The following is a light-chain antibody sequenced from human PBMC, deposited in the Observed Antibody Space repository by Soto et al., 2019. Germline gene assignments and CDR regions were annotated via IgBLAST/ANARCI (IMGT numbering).Light chain of an antibody. J-gene: IGLJ2*01. CDR3: SSYTRSSALVL. Sequence: QSVLTQPASVSGSPGQSITISCTGTGSDVGGYNYVSWYQQHPGKAPKLMIYEVSNRPSGVSSRFSGSKSGNTASLTISGLQAEDEADYYCSSYTRSSALVLFGGGTKLTVL. CDR1: GSDVGGYNY. CDR2: EVS. V-gene: IGLV2-14*01.